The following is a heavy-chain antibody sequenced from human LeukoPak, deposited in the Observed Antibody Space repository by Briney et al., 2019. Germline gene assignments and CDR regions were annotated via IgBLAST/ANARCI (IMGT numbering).Heavy chain of an antibody. V-gene: IGHV4-39*07. CDR2: GDYSGGT. CDR1: GDSFTSVTDY. Sequence: ETLSLTCTVSGDSFTSVTDYWAWIRQPPGKGLEWIAGGDYSGGTYYNPSLESRVAISADMSKNQISLKLTSVTGADTAVYYCAGERGEEYSSGWYKTNYFYNWGQGIRVTVSS. J-gene: IGHJ4*02. CDR3: AGERGEEYSSGWYKTNYFYN. D-gene: IGHD6-19*01.